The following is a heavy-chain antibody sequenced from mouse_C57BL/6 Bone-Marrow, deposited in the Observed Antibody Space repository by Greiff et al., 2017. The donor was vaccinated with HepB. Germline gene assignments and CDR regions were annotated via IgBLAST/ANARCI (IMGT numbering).Heavy chain of an antibody. V-gene: IGHV1-15*01. CDR3: TSGEGFAY. D-gene: IGHD3-1*01. J-gene: IGHJ3*01. CDR2: IDPETGGT. CDR1: GYTFTDYE. Sequence: VKLMESGAELVRPGASVTLSCKASGYTFTDYEMHWVKQTPVHGLEWIGAIDPETGGTAYNQKFKGKAILTADKSSSTAYMELRSLTSEDSAVYYCTSGEGFAYWGQGTLVTVSA.